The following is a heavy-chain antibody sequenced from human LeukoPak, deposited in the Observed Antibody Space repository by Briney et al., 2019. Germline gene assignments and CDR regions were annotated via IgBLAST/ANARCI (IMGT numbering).Heavy chain of an antibody. Sequence: GGSLRLSCAASGFTFSSYGMSWIRQAPGKGLEWVSYISSSGNTIDYADSVKGRFTISRDNAKNSLYLQMNSLRAEDTAVYYCAREGSWVYYYYMDVWGKGTTVTISS. V-gene: IGHV3-11*01. D-gene: IGHD3-16*01. CDR2: ISSSGNTI. J-gene: IGHJ6*03. CDR3: AREGSWVYYYYMDV. CDR1: GFTFSSYG.